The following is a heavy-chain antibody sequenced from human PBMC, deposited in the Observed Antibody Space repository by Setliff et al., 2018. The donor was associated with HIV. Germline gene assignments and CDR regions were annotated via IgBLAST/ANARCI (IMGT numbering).Heavy chain of an antibody. V-gene: IGHV1-24*01. D-gene: IGHD6-19*01. CDR2: FDPEDGDT. Sequence: EASVKVSCKVSGYSLTELSMHWVRQASEKGLEWMGRFDPEDGDTLYAQKFQGRVTMTEDTSTDTAYMELSGLRSEDTAVYYCATAKEQWLAEGGFDYWGQGTLVTVPS. J-gene: IGHJ4*01. CDR1: GYSLTELS. CDR3: ATAKEQWLAEGGFDY.